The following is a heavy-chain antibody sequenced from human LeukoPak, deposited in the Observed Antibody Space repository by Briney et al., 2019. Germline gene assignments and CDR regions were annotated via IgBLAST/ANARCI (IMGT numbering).Heavy chain of an antibody. Sequence: GGSLRLSCAASGFTFSSYGMHWVRQAPGKGLEWVANIKQDGSEKYYVDSVKGRFTISRDNAKNSLYLQMNSLRAEDTAVYYCATVDTAMLHYFDYWGQGTLVTVSS. CDR1: GFTFSSYG. J-gene: IGHJ4*02. CDR2: IKQDGSEK. D-gene: IGHD5-18*01. CDR3: ATVDTAMLHYFDY. V-gene: IGHV3-7*01.